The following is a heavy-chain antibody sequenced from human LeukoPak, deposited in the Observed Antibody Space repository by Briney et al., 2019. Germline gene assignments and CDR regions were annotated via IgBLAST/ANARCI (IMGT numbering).Heavy chain of an antibody. CDR2: MNPNSGNT. V-gene: IGHV1-8*01. CDR1: GYTFTSYD. CDR3: AREGSNYDFWSGYYFNYYYYYMDV. Sequence: ASVKVSCKASGYTFTSYDINWVRQATGQGLEWMGWMNPNSGNTGYAQKFQGRVTMTRNTSISTAYMELSSLRSEDTAVYYCAREGSNYDFWSGYYFNYYYYYMDVWGKGTTVTVSS. D-gene: IGHD3-3*01. J-gene: IGHJ6*03.